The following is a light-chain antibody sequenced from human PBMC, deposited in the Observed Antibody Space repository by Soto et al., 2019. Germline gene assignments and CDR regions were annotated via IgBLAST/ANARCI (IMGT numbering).Light chain of an antibody. CDR3: QQYYSIPLT. V-gene: IGKV4-1*01. J-gene: IGKJ4*01. CDR1: QSVLYSSSNKNY. Sequence: DVVMTQSPDSLAVSLGERATINCKSSQSVLYSSSNKNYLAWYQQKPGQPPKLLIYWASTRESGVPDRFSGSGSGTDFTLNIVSLQDEDVAVYYCQQYYSIPLTFGGGTKVEIK. CDR2: WAS.